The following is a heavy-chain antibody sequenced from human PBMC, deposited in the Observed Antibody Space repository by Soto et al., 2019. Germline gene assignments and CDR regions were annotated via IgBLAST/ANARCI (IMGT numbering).Heavy chain of an antibody. CDR3: AKDIRFLEWLLSGGMDV. D-gene: IGHD3-3*01. V-gene: IGHV3-30*18. J-gene: IGHJ6*02. Sequence: GGSLRLSCAASGFTFSSYGMHWVRQAPGKGLEWVAVISYDGSNKYYADSVKGRFTISRDNSKNTLYLQMNSLRAEDTAVYYCAKDIRFLEWLLSGGMDVWGQGTTVTVSS. CDR1: GFTFSSYG. CDR2: ISYDGSNK.